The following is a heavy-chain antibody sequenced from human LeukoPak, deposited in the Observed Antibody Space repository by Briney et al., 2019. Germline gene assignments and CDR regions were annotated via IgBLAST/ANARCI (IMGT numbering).Heavy chain of an antibody. J-gene: IGHJ4*02. Sequence: GGSLRLFCDASGFTFSIHWMHWVRQVPGKGLVWVSRIKTDGSEASYMDSVKGRFIISRDNAKNTLYLQMNSLRDDDTAVYFCARDVGPYGGSPGADWGQGTLVIVST. CDR3: ARDVGPYGGSPGAD. CDR2: IKTDGSEA. CDR1: GFTFSIHW. V-gene: IGHV3-74*01. D-gene: IGHD2-15*01.